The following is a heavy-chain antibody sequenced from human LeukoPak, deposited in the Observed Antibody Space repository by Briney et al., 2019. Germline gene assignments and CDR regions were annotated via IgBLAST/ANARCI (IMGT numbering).Heavy chain of an antibody. Sequence: PGGSLRLSCAASGFTFSSYAMSWVRQAPGKGLEWVSAISGSGGSTYYADSVKGRFTISRDNSKNTLYLQMNSLRAEDTAVYYCAKGSSRITIFGVRRAGFDYWGQGTLVTVSS. CDR1: GFTFSSYA. CDR2: ISGSGGST. D-gene: IGHD3-3*01. CDR3: AKGSSRITIFGVRRAGFDY. V-gene: IGHV3-23*01. J-gene: IGHJ4*02.